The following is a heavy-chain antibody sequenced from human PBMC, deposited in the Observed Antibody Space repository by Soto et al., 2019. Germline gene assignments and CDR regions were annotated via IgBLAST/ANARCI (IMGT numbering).Heavy chain of an antibody. CDR2: ISSSGSTI. V-gene: IGHV3-11*01. Sequence: LRLSCAASGFTFSDYYMSWIRQAPGKGLEWVSYISSSGSTIYYADSVKGRFTISRDNAKNSLYLQMNSLRAEDTAVYYCARSRVVGATLVDRFDYWGQGTPVTVSS. D-gene: IGHD1-26*01. CDR3: ARSRVVGATLVDRFDY. J-gene: IGHJ4*02. CDR1: GFTFSDYY.